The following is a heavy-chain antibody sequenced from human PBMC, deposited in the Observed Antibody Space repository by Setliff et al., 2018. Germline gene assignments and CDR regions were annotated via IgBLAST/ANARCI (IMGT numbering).Heavy chain of an antibody. J-gene: IGHJ6*02. CDR1: GGSLTQRY. Sequence: PSETLSLTCTPSGGSLTQRYWSWVRQPPGKGLEWIGYVYYNGNTNYSPSLKSRVTISADTSKNQVSLKLTSATAADTAVYYCARDRTAYNYGMDVWGQGTTVTVSS. CDR3: ARDRTAYNYGMDV. CDR2: VYYNGNT. V-gene: IGHV4-59*11. D-gene: IGHD5-18*01.